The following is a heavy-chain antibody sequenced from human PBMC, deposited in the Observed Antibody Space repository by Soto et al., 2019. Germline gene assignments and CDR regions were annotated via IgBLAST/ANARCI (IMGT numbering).Heavy chain of an antibody. CDR2: IKSKTDGGTT. CDR3: TTGYDYDFWSGYHYGMDV. J-gene: IGHJ6*02. CDR1: GFTFSNAW. Sequence: GSLRLSCAASGFTFSNAWMNWVRQAPGKGLEWVGRIKSKTDGGTTDYAAPVKGRFTISRDDSKNTLYLQMNSLKTEDTAVYYCTTGYDYDFWSGYHYGMDVWGQGTTVTVSS. D-gene: IGHD3-3*01. V-gene: IGHV3-15*07.